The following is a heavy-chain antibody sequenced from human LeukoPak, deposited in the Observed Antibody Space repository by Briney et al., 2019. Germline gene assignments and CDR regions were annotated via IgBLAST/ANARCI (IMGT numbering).Heavy chain of an antibody. Sequence: GESLKISCKGSGYSFTSYGISWVRQMPGKGLEWMGIIYPGDSDTRYSPSFQGQVTISADKSISTAYLQWSSLKASDTAMYYCVAVLRFLEWLSVDYWGQGTLVTVSS. D-gene: IGHD3-3*01. CDR2: IYPGDSDT. CDR3: VAVLRFLEWLSVDY. J-gene: IGHJ4*02. V-gene: IGHV5-51*01. CDR1: GYSFTSYG.